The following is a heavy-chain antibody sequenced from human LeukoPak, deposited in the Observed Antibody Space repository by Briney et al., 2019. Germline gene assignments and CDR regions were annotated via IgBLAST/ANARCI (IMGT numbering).Heavy chain of an antibody. CDR1: GFTFSSYE. V-gene: IGHV3-20*04. J-gene: IGHJ6*03. Sequence: PGGSLRLSCAASGFTFSSYEMNWVRQAPGKGLEWVSGINWNGGSTGYADSVKGRFTISRDNAKNSLYLQMNSLRAEDTALYYCARDHYDSSGYYPNYMDVWGKGTTVTVSS. D-gene: IGHD3-22*01. CDR2: INWNGGST. CDR3: ARDHYDSSGYYPNYMDV.